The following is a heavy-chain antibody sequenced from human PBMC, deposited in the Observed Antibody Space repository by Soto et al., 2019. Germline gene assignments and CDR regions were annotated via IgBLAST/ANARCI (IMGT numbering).Heavy chain of an antibody. Sequence: GASLKVSCKTSGYSFTSYGVSWVRLVPGQGLEWMGWISAYKGDTKYAQILQGRVTMTTDTSTSTAYMELSSLTSDDTAVYYCAIVEKAGTALPAHCFDYWGKGTRVT. D-gene: IGHD6-19*01. J-gene: IGHJ4*02. V-gene: IGHV1-18*01. CDR3: AIVEKAGTALPAHCFDY. CDR1: GYSFTSYG. CDR2: ISAYKGDT.